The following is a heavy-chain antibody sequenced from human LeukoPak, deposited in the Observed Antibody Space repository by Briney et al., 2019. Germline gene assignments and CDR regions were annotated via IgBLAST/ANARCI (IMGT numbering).Heavy chain of an antibody. CDR1: GFTFSSYW. CDR3: ARDPDSSTQLQDY. CDR2: IKQDGSEE. Sequence: GGSLRLSCAASGFTFSSYWMSWVRQAPGKGLEWVANIKQDGSEEYYVDSVRGRFTVSRDNAKNSLYLQMNSLRAEDTAVYYCARDPDSSTQLQDYWGQGTLVTVSS. V-gene: IGHV3-7*01. D-gene: IGHD2-2*01. J-gene: IGHJ4*02.